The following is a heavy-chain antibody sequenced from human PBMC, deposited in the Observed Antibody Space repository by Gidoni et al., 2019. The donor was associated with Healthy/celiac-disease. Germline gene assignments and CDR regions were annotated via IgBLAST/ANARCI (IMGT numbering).Heavy chain of an antibody. CDR1: GLTFSACH. Sequence: QVQLVESGRGLVKPGGSLRLSCAASGLTFSACHLCWIRKAPGKGLEWVSYISSSGSTIYYADSVKGRFTISRDNAKNSLYLQMNSLRAEDTAVYYCASRLGYCSGGSCYHIDYFDYWGQGTLVTVSS. V-gene: IGHV3-11*01. CDR3: ASRLGYCSGGSCYHIDYFDY. J-gene: IGHJ4*02. CDR2: ISSSGSTI. D-gene: IGHD2-15*01.